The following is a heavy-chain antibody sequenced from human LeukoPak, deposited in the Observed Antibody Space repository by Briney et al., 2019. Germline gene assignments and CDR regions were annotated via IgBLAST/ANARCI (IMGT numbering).Heavy chain of an antibody. CDR3: AREGFEHSSSSGAFDI. Sequence: GGSLRLSCTASGFTFSSYWMSWVRQAPGKGLEWVANIKQDGSEKYYVDSVKGRFTISRDNAKNSLYLQMNSLRAEDTAVYYCAREGFEHSSSSGAFDIWGQGTMVTVSS. J-gene: IGHJ3*02. CDR1: GFTFSSYW. D-gene: IGHD6-6*01. CDR2: IKQDGSEK. V-gene: IGHV3-7*01.